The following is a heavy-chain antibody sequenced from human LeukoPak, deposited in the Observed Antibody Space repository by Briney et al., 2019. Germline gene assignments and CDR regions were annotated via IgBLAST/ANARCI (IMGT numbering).Heavy chain of an antibody. D-gene: IGHD3-10*01. Sequence: PGGSLRLSCAASGFTFSDYYMSWLRQAPGKGLEWVGRIKSKTDGGTTDYAAPVKGRFTISRDDSKNTLYLQMNSLRAEDTAVYYCAKVQSFMVRGGRYYYYYGMDVWGQGTTVTVSS. V-gene: IGHV3-15*01. CDR3: AKVQSFMVRGGRYYYYYGMDV. J-gene: IGHJ6*02. CDR1: GFTFSDYY. CDR2: IKSKTDGGTT.